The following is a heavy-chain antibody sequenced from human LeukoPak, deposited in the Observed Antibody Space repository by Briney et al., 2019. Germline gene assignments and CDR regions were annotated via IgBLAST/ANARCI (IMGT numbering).Heavy chain of an antibody. CDR2: IKSKTDGGTT. V-gene: IGHV3-15*01. Sequence: PGGSLRLSCAASGFTFSNAWMSWVRQAPGKGLEWVGRIKSKTDGGTTDYAAPVKGRFTISRDDSKNTLYLQMNSLKTEDTAVYYCTTVLTTYDSDYYYYGMDVWGQGTTVTVSS. CDR1: GFTFSNAW. J-gene: IGHJ6*02. CDR3: TTVLTTYDSDYYYYGMDV. D-gene: IGHD3-9*01.